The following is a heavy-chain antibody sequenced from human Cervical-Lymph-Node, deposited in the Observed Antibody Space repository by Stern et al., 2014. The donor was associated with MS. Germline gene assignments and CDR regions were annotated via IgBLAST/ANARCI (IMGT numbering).Heavy chain of an antibody. V-gene: IGHV3-30*03. CDR2: ISFDGDKK. CDR3: ARLSEGGYNYGSPLGY. D-gene: IGHD5-18*01. J-gene: IGHJ4*02. CDR1: GFTFSSFG. Sequence: VQLVESGGGVVQTGTSLRLSCAASGFTFSSFGVHWVRQAPGKGLEWVAVISFDGDKKYYAESVKGRFTISRDNFKNTGYLQMNSLRAEDTGVYYCARLSEGGYNYGSPLGYWGQGTLVTVSS.